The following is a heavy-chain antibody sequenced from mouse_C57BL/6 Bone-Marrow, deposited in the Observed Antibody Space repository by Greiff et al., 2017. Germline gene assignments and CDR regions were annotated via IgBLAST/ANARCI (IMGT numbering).Heavy chain of an antibody. CDR2: IHPNSGST. Sequence: QVQLQQSGAELVKPGASVKLSCKASGYTFTSYWMHWVKQRPGQGLEWIGMIHPNSGSTNYNEKFKSKATLTVDKSSSPAYMQLSSLTSEDSAVYYCARDGYYKDYWGQGTTLTVSA. V-gene: IGHV1-64*01. CDR1: GYTFTSYW. CDR3: ARDGYYKDY. J-gene: IGHJ2*01. D-gene: IGHD2-3*01.